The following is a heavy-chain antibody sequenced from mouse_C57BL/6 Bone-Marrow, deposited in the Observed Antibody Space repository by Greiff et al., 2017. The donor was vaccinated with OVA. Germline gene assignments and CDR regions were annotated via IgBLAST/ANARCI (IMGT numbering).Heavy chain of an antibody. CDR2: YPGSGNTY. CDR1: YTFTDYYM. J-gene: IGHJ3*01. D-gene: IGHD2-10*01. CDR3: SPYYRFAY. Sequence: VQLQQSGPELVKPRASVKMSCKASGYTFTDYYMHWVKQKPGKGLEWIGEIYPGSGNTYYNEKFKGKATLTADTSSSTAYMQLSSLTSEDSAVYFCASPYYRFAYWGQGTLVTVSA. V-gene: IGHV1-83*01.